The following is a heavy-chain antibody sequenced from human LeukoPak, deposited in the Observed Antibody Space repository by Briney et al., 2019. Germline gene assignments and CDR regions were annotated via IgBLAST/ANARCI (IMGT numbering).Heavy chain of an antibody. CDR1: GYSFSASG. J-gene: IGHJ3*02. CDR3: ATGQNPLDAFDI. V-gene: IGHV1-18*01. Sequence: GASVKVSCKASGYSFSASGINWVRQAPGQGLEGMGWISAYSGNTYFAQKFQGRVTLTTDTSTSTGYMELRTLRSDDTAVYYCATGQNPLDAFDIWGQGTMVTVSS. CDR2: ISAYSGNT.